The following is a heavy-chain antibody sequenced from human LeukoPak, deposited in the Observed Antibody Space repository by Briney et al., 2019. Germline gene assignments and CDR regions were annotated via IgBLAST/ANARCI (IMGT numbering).Heavy chain of an antibody. D-gene: IGHD5-24*01. Sequence: QAGGSLRLSCAASGFTLRSYSMSWVRQAPGKGLEWVSYISSGSSTIYYADSVKGRFTISRDNANNSLYLQMNSLRAEDTAVYYCARGRDGYNYGNFDYWGQGTLVTVSS. V-gene: IGHV3-48*04. CDR3: ARGRDGYNYGNFDY. CDR1: GFTLRSYS. J-gene: IGHJ4*02. CDR2: ISSGSSTI.